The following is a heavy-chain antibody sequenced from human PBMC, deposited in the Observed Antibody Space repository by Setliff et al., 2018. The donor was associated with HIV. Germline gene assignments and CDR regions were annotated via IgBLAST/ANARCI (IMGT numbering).Heavy chain of an antibody. J-gene: IGHJ6*03. CDR3: ARTPQEVVVVAATRPYYYYYMDV. Sequence: PSETLSLTCGVYRGSFSDYYWTWIRQPPGKGVEWIGEISPSGSTNYNPSLKSRVTISVDTSENQFSLKLSYVTAADTAVYYCARTPQEVVVVAATRPYYYYYMDVWGKGTTVTVSS. CDR2: ISPSGST. D-gene: IGHD2-15*01. V-gene: IGHV4-34*01. CDR1: RGSFSDYY.